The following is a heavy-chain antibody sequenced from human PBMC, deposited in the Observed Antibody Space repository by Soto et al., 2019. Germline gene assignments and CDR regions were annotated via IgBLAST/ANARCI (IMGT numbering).Heavy chain of an antibody. Sequence: SETLSLTCAVSGGSISSSNWWSWVRQPPGKGLEWIGEIYHSGSTNYNPSLKSRVTISVDKSKNQFSLKLSSVTAADTAVYYCARFPSIAAPRGYFLHWDQGTLVTVSS. D-gene: IGHD6-6*01. CDR3: ARFPSIAAPRGYFLH. V-gene: IGHV4-4*02. CDR1: GGSISSSNW. J-gene: IGHJ1*01. CDR2: IYHSGST.